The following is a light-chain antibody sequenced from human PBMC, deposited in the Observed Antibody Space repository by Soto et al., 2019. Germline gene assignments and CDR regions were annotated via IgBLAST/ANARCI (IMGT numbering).Light chain of an antibody. CDR2: EVS. J-gene: IGLJ1*01. CDR1: SSDVGSYNL. Sequence: SALTQPASVSGSPGQSITISCTGTSSDVGSYNLVSWYQQHPGKAPKLMIYEVSKRPSGVSNLFSGSKSGNTASLTISGLQAEDEADYYCCSYAGSSTFLYVFGTGTKVTVL. V-gene: IGLV2-23*02. CDR3: CSYAGSSTFLYV.